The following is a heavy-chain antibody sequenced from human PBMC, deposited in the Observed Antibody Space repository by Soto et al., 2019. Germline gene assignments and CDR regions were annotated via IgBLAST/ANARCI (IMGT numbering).Heavy chain of an antibody. CDR1: GGSFSGYY. Sequence: QVQLQQWGAGLLKPSETLSLTCAVYGGSFSGYYWSWIRQPPGKGLEWIGEINHSGSTNYNPSLKSRVTISVDTSKNQVSLKLSSVTAADTAVYYCASARRIAARPFDYWGQGTLVTVSS. CDR3: ASARRIAARPFDY. V-gene: IGHV4-34*01. J-gene: IGHJ4*02. CDR2: INHSGST. D-gene: IGHD6-6*01.